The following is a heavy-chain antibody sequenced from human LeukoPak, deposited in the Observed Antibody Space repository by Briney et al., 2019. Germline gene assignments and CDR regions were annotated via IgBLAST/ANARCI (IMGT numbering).Heavy chain of an antibody. V-gene: IGHV1-18*01. CDR3: ARDRAPLSGNYYDAWFDP. CDR2: ISADNGNT. J-gene: IGHJ5*02. Sequence: GASVKVSCKASGYTFTSYGISWVRQAPGQGLEWMGWISADNGNTKYAQKLQGRVTMTTDTSTSTAYMELRSLRSDDTVVYYCARDRAPLSGNYYDAWFDPWGQGTLVTVSS. CDR1: GYTFTSYG. D-gene: IGHD1-26*01.